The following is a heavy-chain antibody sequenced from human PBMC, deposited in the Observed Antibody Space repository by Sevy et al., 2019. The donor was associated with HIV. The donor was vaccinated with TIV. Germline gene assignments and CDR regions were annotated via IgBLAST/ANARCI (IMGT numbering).Heavy chain of an antibody. CDR3: ARDMEIAARKGYYYYGMDV. J-gene: IGHJ6*02. Sequence: ASVKVSCKASGYTFTSYGISWVRQAPGQGLEWMGWISAYNGNTNYAQKLQGRVTMTTDTSTSTAYMELRSLRSDDTAVYYCARDMEIAARKGYYYYGMDVWGQVTTVTVSS. V-gene: IGHV1-18*01. CDR1: GYTFTSYG. D-gene: IGHD6-6*01. CDR2: ISAYNGNT.